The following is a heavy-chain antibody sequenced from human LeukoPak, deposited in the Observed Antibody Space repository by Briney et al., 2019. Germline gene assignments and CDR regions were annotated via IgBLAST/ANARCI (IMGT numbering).Heavy chain of an antibody. D-gene: IGHD2-8*01. Sequence: SETLSLTCTVSGGSISSGSYYWSWIRQPAGKGLEWIGRIYTSGSTNYNPSLKSRVTISVDTSKNQFSLKLSSVTAAGTAVYYCAREGTRMGYWGQGTLVTVSS. CDR2: IYTSGST. J-gene: IGHJ4*02. CDR1: GGSISSGSYY. V-gene: IGHV4-61*02. CDR3: AREGTRMGY.